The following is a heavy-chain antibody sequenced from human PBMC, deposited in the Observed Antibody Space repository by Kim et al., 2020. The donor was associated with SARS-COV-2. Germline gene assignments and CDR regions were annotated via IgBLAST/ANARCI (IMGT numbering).Heavy chain of an antibody. D-gene: IGHD2-2*01. CDR2: ISYSGNS. V-gene: IGHV4-31*03. CDR3: ARGQPLDY. CDR1: GGSIRSGGKF. J-gene: IGHJ4*02. Sequence: TLSLTCSVSGGSIRSGGKFWTWIRQHPAKGLEGIGYISYSGNSHYSPSLRSRVSISLQTSENQFSLELTSVTAADTAVYYCARGQPLDYWGQGILVTV.